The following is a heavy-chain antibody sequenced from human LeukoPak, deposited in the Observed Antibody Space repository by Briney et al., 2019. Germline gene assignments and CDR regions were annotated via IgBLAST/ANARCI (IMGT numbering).Heavy chain of an antibody. CDR2: ISSSDSTI. V-gene: IGHV3-48*01. CDR3: ASGGSDY. Sequence: GGSLRLSCAASGFTFNDYGMSWVRQAPGKGLEWVSYISSSDSTIYYADSVKGRFTISRDNAKNSLYLQMNSLRAEDTAVYYCASGGSDYWGQGTLVTVSS. J-gene: IGHJ4*02. D-gene: IGHD3-10*01. CDR1: GFTFNDYG.